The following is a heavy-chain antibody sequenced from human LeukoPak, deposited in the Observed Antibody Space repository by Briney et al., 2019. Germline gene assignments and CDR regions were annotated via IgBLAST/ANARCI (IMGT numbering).Heavy chain of an antibody. CDR2: INHSGST. V-gene: IGHV4-34*01. Sequence: PSETLSLTCAVYGGSFNGYYWSWIRQPPRKGLEWIGEINHSGSTNYNPSLKSRVTISVDTSKNQFSLKLSSVTAADTAVYYCARGFRRERITIFGVVAPKPNWFDPWGQGTLVTVSS. D-gene: IGHD3-3*01. CDR1: GGSFNGYY. J-gene: IGHJ5*02. CDR3: ARGFRRERITIFGVVAPKPNWFDP.